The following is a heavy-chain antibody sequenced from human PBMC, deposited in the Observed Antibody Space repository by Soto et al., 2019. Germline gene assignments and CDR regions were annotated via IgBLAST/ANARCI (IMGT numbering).Heavy chain of an antibody. CDR2: INPSGGST. Sequence: ASVEVSCKASGYTFTTYYIHWVRQAPGQGLEWMGIINPSGGSTNYAQKFQGRVTMTRDTSTSTVYMELSSLRSEDTAVYYCARITVTYYDYWGQGTTVTVSS. CDR3: ARITVTYYDY. J-gene: IGHJ4*03. CDR1: GYTFTTYY. D-gene: IGHD4-17*01. V-gene: IGHV1-46*01.